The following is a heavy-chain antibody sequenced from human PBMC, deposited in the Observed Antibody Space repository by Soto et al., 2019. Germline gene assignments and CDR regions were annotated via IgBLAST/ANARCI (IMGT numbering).Heavy chain of an antibody. CDR2: IYKSATT. J-gene: IGHJ5*01. CDR3: ARGRYCLTGRCFPNWFDS. Sequence: TLSLTCSVSGDSISNLDYFWAWIRQPPGQALEYIGYIYKSATTYYNPSFESRVAISVDTSKSQFSLNVTSVTAADTAVYFCARGRYCLTGRCFPNWFDSWGQGALVTV. CDR1: GDSISNLDYF. V-gene: IGHV4-30-4*01. D-gene: IGHD7-27*01.